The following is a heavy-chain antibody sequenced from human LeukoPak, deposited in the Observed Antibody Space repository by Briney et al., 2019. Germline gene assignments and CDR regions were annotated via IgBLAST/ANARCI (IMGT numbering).Heavy chain of an antibody. CDR3: ARAGGGYSSGWGAFDI. Sequence: SMQVSCKASGYTFTAYYIHWVRQAPGQGLDWMGWINPASGGTSYAQKFQGRVPMTSDASISTAYMELSRLRSDDTAVYFCARAGGGYSSGWGAFDIWGQGTMVTVSS. D-gene: IGHD5-18*01. V-gene: IGHV1-2*02. J-gene: IGHJ3*02. CDR2: INPASGGT. CDR1: GYTFTAYY.